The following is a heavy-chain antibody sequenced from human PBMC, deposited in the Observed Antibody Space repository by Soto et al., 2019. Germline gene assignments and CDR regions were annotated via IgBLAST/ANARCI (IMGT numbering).Heavy chain of an antibody. D-gene: IGHD3-3*01. CDR3: AHIQSTGTIFGVEHFDY. Sequence: SGPTLVNPTQTLTLTCTFSGFSLSTSGVGVGWIRQPPGKALEWLALIYWDDDKRYSPSLKSRLTITKDTSKNQVVLTMTNMDPVDTATYYCAHIQSTGTIFGVEHFDYWGQGTLVTVSS. J-gene: IGHJ4*02. V-gene: IGHV2-5*02. CDR2: IYWDDDK. CDR1: GFSLSTSGVG.